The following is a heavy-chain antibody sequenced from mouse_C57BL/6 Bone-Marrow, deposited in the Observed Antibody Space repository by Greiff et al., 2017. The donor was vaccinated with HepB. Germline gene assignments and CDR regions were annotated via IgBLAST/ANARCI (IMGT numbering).Heavy chain of an antibody. V-gene: IGHV1-55*01. J-gene: IGHJ2*01. CDR2: IYPGSGST. CDR1: GYTFTSYW. CDR3: ARSSTVVAPFDH. Sequence: QVQLQQPGAELVKPGASVKMSCKASGYTFTSYWITWVKQRPGQGLEWIGDIYPGSGSTNYNEKFKSKATLTVDTSSSTAYMQLSSLTSEDSAVYYCARSSTVVAPFDHWGQGTTLTVSS. D-gene: IGHD1-1*01.